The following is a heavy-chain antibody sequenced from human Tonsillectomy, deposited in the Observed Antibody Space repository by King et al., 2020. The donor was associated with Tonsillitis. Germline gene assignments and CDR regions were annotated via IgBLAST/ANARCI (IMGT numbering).Heavy chain of an antibody. CDR3: ARGGNYYDDSGFFFRSFDS. D-gene: IGHD3-22*01. J-gene: IGHJ5*01. Sequence: VQLVESGGGVVRPGRSLRLSCAASGFTFSNYPMHWVRQAPGKGLVWMATISSDEINQYYADSVNGRFTISRDNSKNTLSLRINSLTAEDSAIYYCARGGNYYDDSGFFFRSFDSWGQGAQVTVSS. CDR1: GFTFSNYP. V-gene: IGHV3-30*01. CDR2: ISSDEINQ.